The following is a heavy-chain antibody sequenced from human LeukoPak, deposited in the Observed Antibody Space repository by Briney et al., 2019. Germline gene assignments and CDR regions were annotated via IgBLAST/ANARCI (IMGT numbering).Heavy chain of an antibody. Sequence: PSETLSLTCTVSGGSISSYYWSWIRQPPGKGLEWIGYIYYSGSTNYNPSLKSRVTMSVDTSKNLFALKLSSVTAADTAVYYCARQGVATAIDYWGQGTLVTVSS. V-gene: IGHV4-59*12. J-gene: IGHJ4*02. D-gene: IGHD2-21*02. CDR1: GGSISSYY. CDR3: ARQGVATAIDY. CDR2: IYYSGST.